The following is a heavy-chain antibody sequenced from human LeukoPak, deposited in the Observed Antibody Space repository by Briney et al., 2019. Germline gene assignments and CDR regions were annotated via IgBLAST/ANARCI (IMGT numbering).Heavy chain of an antibody. CDR3: ARGVPDYYYYYYMDV. CDR1: GYTFTSYD. CDR2: MNPNSGNT. J-gene: IGHJ6*03. V-gene: IGHV1-8*03. Sequence: GASVKVSCKASGYTFTSYDVNWVRQATGQGLEWMGWMNPNSGNTGYAQKFQGRVTITRNTSISTAYMELSSLRSEDAAVYYCARGVPDYYYYYYMDVWGKGTTVTVSS.